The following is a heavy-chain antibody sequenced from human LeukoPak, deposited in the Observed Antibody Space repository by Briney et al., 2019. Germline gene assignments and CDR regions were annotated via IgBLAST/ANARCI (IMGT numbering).Heavy chain of an antibody. D-gene: IGHD3-10*01. Sequence: ASVKVSCKASGYTFTSYDINWVRQATGQGLEWMGWMNPNSGNTGYAQKFQGRVTMTRNTSISTAYMELSSLRSEDTAVYYCARGAGMWFGEPLAFDIWGQGTMVTVSS. CDR1: GYTFTSYD. J-gene: IGHJ3*02. V-gene: IGHV1-8*01. CDR3: ARGAGMWFGEPLAFDI. CDR2: MNPNSGNT.